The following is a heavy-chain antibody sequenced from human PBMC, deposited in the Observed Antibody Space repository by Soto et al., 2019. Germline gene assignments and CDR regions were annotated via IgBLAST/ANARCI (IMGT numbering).Heavy chain of an antibody. CDR1: GFTFSSYG. CDR3: AKVGSYSSGWYMGDYYYGMDV. D-gene: IGHD6-19*01. J-gene: IGHJ6*02. CDR2: ISYDGSNK. V-gene: IGHV3-30*18. Sequence: QVQLVESGGGVVQPGRSLRLSCAASGFTFSSYGMHWVRQAPGKGLEWVAVISYDGSNKYYADSVKGRFTISRDNSKKXLXRXXNSLRAEDTAVYYCAKVGSYSSGWYMGDYYYGMDVWGQGTTVTVSS.